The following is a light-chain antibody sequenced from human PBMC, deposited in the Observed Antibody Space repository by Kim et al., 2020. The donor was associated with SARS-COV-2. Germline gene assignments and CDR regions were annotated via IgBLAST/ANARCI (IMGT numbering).Light chain of an antibody. J-gene: IGKJ2*01. Sequence: SASVGDSVTITCRASQSISSYLNWYQQKPGKAPKLLIYAASSLQSVVPSRFSGSGSGTDFTLTISSLQPEDFATYYCQQSYSTPYTFGQGTKLEI. CDR3: QQSYSTPYT. CDR1: QSISSY. V-gene: IGKV1-39*01. CDR2: AAS.